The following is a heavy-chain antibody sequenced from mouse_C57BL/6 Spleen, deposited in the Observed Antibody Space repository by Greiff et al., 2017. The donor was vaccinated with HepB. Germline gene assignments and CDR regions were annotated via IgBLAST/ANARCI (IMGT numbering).Heavy chain of an antibody. CDR2: RWGGGST. Sequence: VHLVESGPGLVAPSPSLSITCTVSGVLLNRYGVDWVCQPPGKGLEWLGVRWGGGSTNYNSALMSRLSISKDNSKSQVFLKMNSLQTDDTAMYYCAKRSLEAMDYWGQGTSVTVSS. D-gene: IGHD6-1*01. CDR1: GVLLNRYG. CDR3: AKRSLEAMDY. V-gene: IGHV2-9*01. J-gene: IGHJ4*01.